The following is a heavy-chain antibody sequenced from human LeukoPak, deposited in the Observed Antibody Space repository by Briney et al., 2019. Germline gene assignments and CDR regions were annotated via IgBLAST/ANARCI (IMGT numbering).Heavy chain of an antibody. CDR2: IYHSGST. Sequence: SQTLSLTCTVSGGSISNGAYYWSWIRQPPGRGLEWIGYIYHSGSTYYNPSLKSRVTISVDTSKNQFSLKLTSVTAADTAVYYCARDQNPPVTTYYYYGMDVWGQGTTVTVSS. CDR1: GGSISNGAYY. CDR3: ARDQNPPVTTYYYYGMDV. V-gene: IGHV4-30-2*01. D-gene: IGHD4-17*01. J-gene: IGHJ6*02.